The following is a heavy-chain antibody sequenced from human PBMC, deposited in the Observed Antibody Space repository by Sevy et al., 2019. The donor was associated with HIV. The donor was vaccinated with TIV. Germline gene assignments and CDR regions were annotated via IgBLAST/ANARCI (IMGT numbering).Heavy chain of an antibody. D-gene: IGHD6-19*01. J-gene: IGHJ4*02. V-gene: IGHV3-23*01. Sequence: GGSLRLSCADSGVTFSSYAMSWVRQAPGKGLEWVSTISGHGGSTYYAGAVKGRFTISRDNAKNSLYLQMNSLRTEDTALYYCAKDTSRVVAGTGYFDYWGQGTLVTVSS. CDR2: ISGHGGST. CDR1: GVTFSSYA. CDR3: AKDTSRVVAGTGYFDY.